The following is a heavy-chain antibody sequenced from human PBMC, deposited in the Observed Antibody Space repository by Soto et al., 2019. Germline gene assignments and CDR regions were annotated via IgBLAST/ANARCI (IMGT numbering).Heavy chain of an antibody. Sequence: DVQLVESGGGVVKPGGSLRLSCRTSGFTFTKAWMRWVRQAPGKGLEWVGRIRSNAVGGTVEYAAPVKGRLIISRDGSTNTLSLAMTSLDREDTAVYYGGAAGVRRVVMSVMDVWGQGAAVTVSS. CDR2: IRSNAVGGTV. D-gene: IGHD3-3*01. CDR3: GAAGVRRVVMSVMDV. J-gene: IGHJ6*02. V-gene: IGHV3-15*01. CDR1: GFTFTKAW.